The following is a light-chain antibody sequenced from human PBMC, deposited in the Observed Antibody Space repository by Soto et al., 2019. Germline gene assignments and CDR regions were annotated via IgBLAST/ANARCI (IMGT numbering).Light chain of an antibody. V-gene: IGKV1-33*01. CDR1: QDISNY. CDR3: QYYNNGPPTYT. Sequence: DIQMTQSPSTLAASVGDTVTLTCQASQDISNYLNWYQQKPGKAPKRLIYDASHLQTGAPSRFSGGGSGTVFTFTISSLQPEVLGTYYCQYYNNGPPTYTFGQGTKVDIK. CDR2: DAS. J-gene: IGKJ2*01.